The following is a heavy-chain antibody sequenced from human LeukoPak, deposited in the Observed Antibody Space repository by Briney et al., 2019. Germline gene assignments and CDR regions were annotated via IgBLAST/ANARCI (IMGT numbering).Heavy chain of an antibody. CDR2: MNPNTGNT. CDR1: GYTFTSYD. J-gene: IGHJ3*02. Sequence: ASVKVSCKASGYTFTSYDINWVRQAPGQGLEWMGWMNPNTGNTGYAQKFQGRVTITRNTSVSTAYMELSSLRSADTAVYYCATGPNTSDIWGQGTMITVSS. V-gene: IGHV1-8*03. CDR3: ATGPNTSDI. D-gene: IGHD2-8*01.